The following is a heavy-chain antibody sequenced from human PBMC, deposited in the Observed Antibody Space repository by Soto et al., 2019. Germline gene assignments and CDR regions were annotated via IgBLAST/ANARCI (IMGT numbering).Heavy chain of an antibody. CDR1: GGTFSSYT. Sequence: ASVNVSCKASGGTFSSYTISWVRQAPGQGLEWMGRIIPILGIANYAQKFQGRVTITADKSTSTAYMELSSLRSEDTAVYYCARALHYDFWSGPDDLNWFDPWGQGTLVTVSS. CDR2: IIPILGIA. V-gene: IGHV1-69*02. CDR3: ARALHYDFWSGPDDLNWFDP. J-gene: IGHJ5*02. D-gene: IGHD3-3*01.